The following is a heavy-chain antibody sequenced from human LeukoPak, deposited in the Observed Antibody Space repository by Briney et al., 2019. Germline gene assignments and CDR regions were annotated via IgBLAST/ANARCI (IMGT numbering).Heavy chain of an antibody. CDR1: GYTFTSYD. CDR3: ARAPTMVRGVMGPRYYYYYGMDV. J-gene: IGHJ6*02. D-gene: IGHD3-10*01. Sequence: ASVKVSCKASGYTFTSYDINWVRQATGQGLEWMGWMNPNSGNTGYAQKFQGKVTMTRNTSISTAYMELSSLRSEDTAVYYCARAPTMVRGVMGPRYYYYYGMDVWGQGTTVSVSS. V-gene: IGHV1-8*01. CDR2: MNPNSGNT.